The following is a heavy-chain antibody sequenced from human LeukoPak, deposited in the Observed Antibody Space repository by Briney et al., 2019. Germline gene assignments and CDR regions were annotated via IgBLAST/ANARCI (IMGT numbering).Heavy chain of an antibody. CDR3: ARDSGSPQDAFDI. D-gene: IGHD6-13*01. V-gene: IGHV3-23*01. Sequence: GGSLRLSCAASGFTFSIYAMSWVRQAPGKGLEWVSTISGSGGSTYYADSVRGRFTISRDNSKNTLYLQMNSLRAEDTAVYYCARDSGSPQDAFDIWGQGTMVTVSS. J-gene: IGHJ3*02. CDR1: GFTFSIYA. CDR2: ISGSGGST.